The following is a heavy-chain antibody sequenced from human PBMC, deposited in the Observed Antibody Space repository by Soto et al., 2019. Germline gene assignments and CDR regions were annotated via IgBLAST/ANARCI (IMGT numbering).Heavy chain of an antibody. D-gene: IGHD3-3*01. Sequence: SETLSLTCTVSGGSLTKYYWSWIRQPAGKGLEWIGRVSTSGNVVSKASLRSRLTMSVDTSKNQFSLRLTSVTAADTAVYYCARDNNDFWSLYPLAFDYWGQGALVTVSS. V-gene: IGHV4-4*07. CDR3: ARDNNDFWSLYPLAFDY. CDR2: VSTSGNV. CDR1: GGSLTKYY. J-gene: IGHJ4*02.